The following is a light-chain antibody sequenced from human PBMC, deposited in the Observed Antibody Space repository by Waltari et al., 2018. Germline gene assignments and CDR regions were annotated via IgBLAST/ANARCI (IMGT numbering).Light chain of an antibody. J-gene: IGKJ2*01. Sequence: DIQMTQSPSTLSASIGESVTITCRASQSISNWLAWYQQIPGKAPKLLIYMASSLETGVPSRFRGSGSGTEFTLTISSLQPGDFATYYCQQYNTYPFTFGLGTKLESK. CDR2: MAS. CDR1: QSISNW. CDR3: QQYNTYPFT. V-gene: IGKV1-5*03.